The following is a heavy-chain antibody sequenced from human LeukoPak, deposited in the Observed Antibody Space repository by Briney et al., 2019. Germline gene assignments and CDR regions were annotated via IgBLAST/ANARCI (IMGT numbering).Heavy chain of an antibody. CDR3: ARAEIAAAGQNWFDP. Sequence: GASVKVSCKASGGTFNSYSISWVRQAPGQGLEWMGGIIPIFGTANYAQKFQGRVTITTDESTSTAYMELSSLRSEDTAVYYCARAEIAAAGQNWFDPWGQGTLVTVSS. CDR2: IIPIFGTA. J-gene: IGHJ5*02. D-gene: IGHD6-13*01. CDR1: GGTFNSYS. V-gene: IGHV1-69*05.